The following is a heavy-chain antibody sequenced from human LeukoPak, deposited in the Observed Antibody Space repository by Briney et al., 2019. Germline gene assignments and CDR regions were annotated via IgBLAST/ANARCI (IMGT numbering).Heavy chain of an antibody. J-gene: IGHJ4*02. CDR1: GFSFSDYY. CDR2: ISSSGSTI. D-gene: IGHD3-22*01. Sequence: GGSLRLSCAASGFSFSDYYMSWIRQSPGKGLEWVSYISSSGSTIYYADSVKGRFTISRDNAKNSLFLQMSSLRAEDTAVYYCARDFSSGYYYVDYWGQGTQVTVSS. V-gene: IGHV3-11*04. CDR3: ARDFSSGYYYVDY.